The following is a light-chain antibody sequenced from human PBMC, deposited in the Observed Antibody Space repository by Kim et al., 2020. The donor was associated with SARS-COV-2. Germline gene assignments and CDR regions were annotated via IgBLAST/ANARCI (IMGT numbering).Light chain of an antibody. Sequence: ASGGDRVTITCRASQSISSWLAWYQQKPGKAPKLLIYMASSLESGVPPRCSGSGSGTEFTLTISSLQPDDFATYYCQQYNSYPWTFGQGTKVDIK. CDR2: MAS. V-gene: IGKV1-5*03. CDR1: QSISSW. J-gene: IGKJ1*01. CDR3: QQYNSYPWT.